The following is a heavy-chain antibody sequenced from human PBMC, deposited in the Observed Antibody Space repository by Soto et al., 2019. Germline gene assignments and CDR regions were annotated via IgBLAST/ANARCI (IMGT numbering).Heavy chain of an antibody. D-gene: IGHD3-10*01. V-gene: IGHV3-30*18. CDR2: ISYDGSNK. Sequence: GGSLRLSCASSVFTFSSYGMHWVRHSPGKWLEWVAVISYDGSNKYYADSVKGRFTISRDNSKNTLYLQMNSLRAEDTAVYYCAKDMRYIWFGELLPSGYWGQGTLVSVSS. CDR3: AKDMRYIWFGELLPSGY. CDR1: VFTFSSYG. J-gene: IGHJ4*02.